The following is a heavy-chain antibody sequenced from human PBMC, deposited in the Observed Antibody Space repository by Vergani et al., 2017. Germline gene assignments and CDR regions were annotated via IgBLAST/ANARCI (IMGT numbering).Heavy chain of an antibody. Sequence: EVQLLESGGGLVQPGGSLRLSCAASGFTFSSYAMSWVRQAPGKGLEWVSAISGSGGSTYYADSVKGRFTISRDNAKNSLYLQMNSLRAEDTAVYYCARERVGDFWSGYYRNYYMDVWGKGP. CDR3: ARERVGDFWSGYYRNYYMDV. J-gene: IGHJ6*03. CDR2: ISGSGGST. V-gene: IGHV3-23*01. D-gene: IGHD3-3*01. CDR1: GFTFSSYA.